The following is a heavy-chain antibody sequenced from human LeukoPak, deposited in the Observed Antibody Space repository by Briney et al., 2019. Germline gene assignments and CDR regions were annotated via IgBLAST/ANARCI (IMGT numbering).Heavy chain of an antibody. Sequence: GGSLRLSCAASGFTFSSYAMSWVRQAPGKGLEWVSAISGSGGSTYYADSVKGRFTISRDNSKNTLYLQMNSLRAEDKAVNYCAKDAPXXXSTNXXXXWGXGXLVTVSS. V-gene: IGHV3-23*01. CDR2: ISGSGGST. J-gene: IGHJ5*02. CDR3: AKDAPXXXSTNXXXX. CDR1: GFTFSSYA.